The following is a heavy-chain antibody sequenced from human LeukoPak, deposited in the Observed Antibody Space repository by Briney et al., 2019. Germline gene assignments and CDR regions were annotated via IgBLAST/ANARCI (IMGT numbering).Heavy chain of an antibody. Sequence: PGGSLRLSCAASGFSFTTYTIHWVRQAPGKGLEWVTVISYDGSNEYYADSVKGRFTISRDHSKNTLYLQMNSLRAEDTAVYYCAKLGRYDSSGYYYGMDVWGQGTTVTVSS. CDR2: ISYDGSNE. CDR1: GFSFTTYT. J-gene: IGHJ6*02. V-gene: IGHV3-30-3*02. CDR3: AKLGRYDSSGYYYGMDV. D-gene: IGHD3-22*01.